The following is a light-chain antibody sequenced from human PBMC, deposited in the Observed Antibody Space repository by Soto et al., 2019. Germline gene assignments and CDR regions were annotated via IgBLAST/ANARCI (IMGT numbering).Light chain of an antibody. CDR1: QSVSSSY. Sequence: EIVLTQSPGTLSLSPGERATLSCRASQSVSSSYLAWYQQKPGQARRLLIYGASSRATGIPDRFSGSGSGTDFTLTISRLEPEDFAVYYCQQYDSSPITFGGGTRLEIK. CDR3: QQYDSSPIT. V-gene: IGKV3-20*01. CDR2: GAS. J-gene: IGKJ5*01.